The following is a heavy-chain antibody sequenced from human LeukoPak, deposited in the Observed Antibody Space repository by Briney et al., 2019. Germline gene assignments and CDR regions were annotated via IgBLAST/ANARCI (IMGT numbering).Heavy chain of an antibody. CDR1: GFTFGSNS. CDR2: ISSSSSTI. Sequence: GSLRLSSAAFGFTFGSNSMNWVRQAPGKGLEWVSYISSSSSTIYYADSVKGRFTISRDNAENSLYLQMNSLRDEDTAVYYCASSSYGLGTFGMDVWGQRNT. CDR3: ASSSYGLGTFGMDV. J-gene: IGHJ6*02. V-gene: IGHV3-48*02. D-gene: IGHD3-10*01.